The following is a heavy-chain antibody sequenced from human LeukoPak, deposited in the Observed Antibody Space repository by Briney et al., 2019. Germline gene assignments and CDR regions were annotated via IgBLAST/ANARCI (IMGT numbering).Heavy chain of an antibody. Sequence: PSGTLSLNCTVSGGSISSYYWSWIRQPPGKGLEWIGYIYYSGSTNYNPSLKSRVTISVDTSKNQFSLKLSSVTAADTAVYYCARDHEGASWYPSYYYYYYMDVWGKGTTVTVSS. V-gene: IGHV4-59*01. CDR3: ARDHEGASWYPSYYYYYYMDV. D-gene: IGHD6-13*01. CDR1: GGSISSYY. J-gene: IGHJ6*03. CDR2: IYYSGST.